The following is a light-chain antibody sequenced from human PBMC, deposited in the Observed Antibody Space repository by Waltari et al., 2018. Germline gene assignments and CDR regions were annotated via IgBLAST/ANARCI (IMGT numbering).Light chain of an antibody. V-gene: IGKV1-39*01. Sequence: DIQMTQSPSSLSASVGDRVTITCRASQSISSYLNWYQQKPGKAPKLLIYGASSLQSRVPSRFSGSGSGTDFTLTISSLQPEDFATYYCQQGYNTPHTFGQGTKLEIK. CDR1: QSISSY. CDR3: QQGYNTPHT. CDR2: GAS. J-gene: IGKJ2*01.